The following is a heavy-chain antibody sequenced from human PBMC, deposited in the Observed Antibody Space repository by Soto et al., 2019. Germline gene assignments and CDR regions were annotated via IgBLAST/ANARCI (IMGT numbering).Heavy chain of an antibody. V-gene: IGHV3-49*03. CDR1: GFTFGDYA. J-gene: IGHJ6*02. D-gene: IGHD3-9*01. CDR3: HEGSLTGYTTEDYYYYGMDV. CDR2: IRSKAYGGTT. Sequence: GGSLRLSCTASGFTFGDYAMSWFRQAPGKGLEWVGFIRSKAYGGTTEYAASVKGRFTISRDDSKSIAYLQMNSLKTEDTAVYYCHEGSLTGYTTEDYYYYGMDVWGQGTTVTVSS.